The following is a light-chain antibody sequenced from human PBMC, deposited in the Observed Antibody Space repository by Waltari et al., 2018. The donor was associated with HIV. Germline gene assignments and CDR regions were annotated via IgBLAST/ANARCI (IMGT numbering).Light chain of an antibody. CDR1: SSDVGSYNL. CDR2: EGS. V-gene: IGLV2-23*01. J-gene: IGLJ2*01. CDR3: CSYAGSREVV. Sequence: QSALTQPASVSGSPGQSITISCTGPSSDVGSYNLVSWYQQHPGKAPKLMIYEGSKRPSGVSNRFSGSKSGNTASLTISGLQAEDEADYYCCSYAGSREVVFGGGTKLTVL.